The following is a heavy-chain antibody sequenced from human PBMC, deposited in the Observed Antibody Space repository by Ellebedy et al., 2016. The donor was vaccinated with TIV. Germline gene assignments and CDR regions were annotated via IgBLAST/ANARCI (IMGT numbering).Heavy chain of an antibody. Sequence: ASVKVSCKASGYTFTSYYMHWVRQAPGQGLEWMGWINPNSGGTNYAQKFQGRVTMTRDTSISTAYMELSSLRSEDTAVYYCAREVADSSSWYWIDYWGQGTLVTVSS. CDR1: GYTFTSYY. CDR3: AREVADSSSWYWIDY. CDR2: INPNSGGT. J-gene: IGHJ4*02. V-gene: IGHV1-2*02. D-gene: IGHD6-13*01.